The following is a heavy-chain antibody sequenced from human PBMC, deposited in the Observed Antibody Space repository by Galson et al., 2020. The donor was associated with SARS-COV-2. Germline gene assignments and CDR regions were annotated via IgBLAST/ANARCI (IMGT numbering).Heavy chain of an antibody. CDR1: GGSFSGYS. D-gene: IGHD3-16*01. V-gene: IGHV4-34*01. Sequence: SETLSLTCAVYGGSFSGYSWTWIRQPPGKGLEWIGEINIGGNTNYSPSLRSRVTISVDTSKHQFSLKLTSVTAADTALYYCARGHRGVVPSPVLGLGPFYSYYYMDVWGKGTTVTVSS. CDR2: INIGGNT. J-gene: IGHJ6*03. CDR3: ARGHRGVVPSPVLGLGPFYSYYYMDV.